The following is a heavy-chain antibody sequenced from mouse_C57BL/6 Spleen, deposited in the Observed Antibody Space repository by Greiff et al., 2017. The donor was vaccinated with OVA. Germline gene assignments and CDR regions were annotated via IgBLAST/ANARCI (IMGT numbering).Heavy chain of an antibody. J-gene: IGHJ2*01. D-gene: IGHD1-1*01. V-gene: IGHV1-15*01. CDR3: TREYYGSSSFDY. CDR2: IDPETGGT. Sequence: QVQLKESGAELVRPGASVTLSCKASGYTFTDYEMHWVKQTPVHGLEWIGAIDPETGGTAYNQKFKGKAILTADKSSSTAYMELRSLTSEDSAVYYCTREYYGSSSFDYWGQGTTLTVSS. CDR1: GYTFTDYE.